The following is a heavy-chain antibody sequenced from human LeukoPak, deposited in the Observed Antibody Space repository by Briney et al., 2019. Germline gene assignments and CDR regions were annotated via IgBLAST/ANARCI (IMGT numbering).Heavy chain of an antibody. V-gene: IGHV3-53*01. CDR3: SRGAPYYYDSSGYYSPFDY. Sequence: GGSLRLSCAASGFTVSSNYMSWVRQAPGKGLEWVSVIYSGGSTYYADSVKGRFTISRDNSKNTLYLQMNSLRAEDTAVYYCSRGAPYYYDSSGYYSPFDYWGQGTLVTVSS. CDR2: IYSGGST. D-gene: IGHD3-22*01. J-gene: IGHJ4*02. CDR1: GFTVSSNY.